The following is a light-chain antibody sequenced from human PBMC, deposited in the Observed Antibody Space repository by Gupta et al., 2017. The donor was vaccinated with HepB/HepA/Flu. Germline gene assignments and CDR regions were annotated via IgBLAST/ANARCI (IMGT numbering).Light chain of an antibody. J-gene: IGKJ4*01. CDR2: TAS. Sequence: DIXXXXXXSXXSAXXGDRVTITCRASQDIRSDLGWYQQKPGKAPKRLIYTASSLQSGVPSRFSGSGSGTEFALTITGLQPEDFATYYCLQHNSYPLTFGGGTKVELK. V-gene: IGKV1-17*01. CDR1: QDIRSD. CDR3: LQHNSYPLT.